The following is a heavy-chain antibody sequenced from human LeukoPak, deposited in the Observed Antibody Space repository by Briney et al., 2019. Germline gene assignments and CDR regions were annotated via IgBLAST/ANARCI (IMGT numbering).Heavy chain of an antibody. D-gene: IGHD2-15*01. CDR1: GGAISSYY. CDR3: ARDRPLIDCSGGSCLKVGWFDP. V-gene: IGHV4-4*07. J-gene: IGHJ5*02. CDR2: IYTSGST. Sequence: SETLSLTCTVSGGAISSYYWSWIRQPAGKGLEWIGRIYTSGSTNYNPSLKSRVTISVDTSKNQFSLKLSSVTAADTAVYYCARDRPLIDCSGGSCLKVGWFDPWGQGTLVTVSS.